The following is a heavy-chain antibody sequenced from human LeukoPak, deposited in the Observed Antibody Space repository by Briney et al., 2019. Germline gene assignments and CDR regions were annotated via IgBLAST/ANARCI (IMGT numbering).Heavy chain of an antibody. CDR1: GYTFTVYY. CDR3: ARDLGTSRGSMYGMDV. V-gene: IGHV1-2*04. D-gene: IGHD1-14*01. Sequence: ASVKVSCKASGYTFTVYYLDWVRQAPGQGLEWVGWINPYTGGTNYAQKFQGWVTMTRDTSISTAYMELSRLRSDDTAVYYCARDLGTSRGSMYGMDVWGQGTTVTVSS. CDR2: INPYTGGT. J-gene: IGHJ6*02.